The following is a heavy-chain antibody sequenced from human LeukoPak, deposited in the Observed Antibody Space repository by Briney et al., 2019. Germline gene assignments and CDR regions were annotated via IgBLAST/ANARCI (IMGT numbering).Heavy chain of an antibody. Sequence: GGSLRLSCAASGFTFSSYSMNWIRQAPGKGLEWVSSISSSTSYIYYADSVKGRFTVSKDNAKNSLYLQMNSLRAEDTAVYYCARAGGSTVSHSDYWGQGTLVTVSS. CDR2: ISSSTSYI. CDR3: ARAGGSTVSHSDY. D-gene: IGHD4-17*01. CDR1: GFTFSSYS. J-gene: IGHJ4*02. V-gene: IGHV3-21*01.